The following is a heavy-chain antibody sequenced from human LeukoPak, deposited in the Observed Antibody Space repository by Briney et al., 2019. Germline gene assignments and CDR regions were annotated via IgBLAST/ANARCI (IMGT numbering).Heavy chain of an antibody. CDR1: GLTFSSHW. V-gene: IGHV3-74*01. D-gene: IGHD2-15*01. Sequence: GGSLRLSCAASGLTFSSHWMHWVRQAPGKGLVWVPRITNDGSSTTYADSVKGRFTISRDYSKNTLYLQMNSLRTEDTAVYYCARQDCSGGSCYLDYWGQGTLVTVSS. CDR3: ARQDCSGGSCYLDY. J-gene: IGHJ4*02. CDR2: ITNDGSST.